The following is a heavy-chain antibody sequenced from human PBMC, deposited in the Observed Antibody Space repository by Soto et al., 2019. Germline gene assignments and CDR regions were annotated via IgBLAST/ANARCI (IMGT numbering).Heavy chain of an antibody. V-gene: IGHV3-9*01. CDR3: AKDSLGNMDV. Sequence: PGGSLRLSCAASGFTFDDYAMHWVRQAPGKGLEWVSGISWNSGSIGYADSVKGRFTISRDNAKNSLYLQMNSLRAEDTALYYWAKDSLGNMDVWGKGTTVTVSS. J-gene: IGHJ6*03. CDR2: ISWNSGSI. CDR1: GFTFDDYA.